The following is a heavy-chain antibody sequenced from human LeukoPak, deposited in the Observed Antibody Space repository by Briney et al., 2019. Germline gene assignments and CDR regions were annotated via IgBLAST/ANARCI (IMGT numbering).Heavy chain of an antibody. Sequence: PSETLSLTCTVSGGSISSGSYYWSWIRQPAGKGLEWIGRIYTSGSTNYNPSLKSRVTISVDTSKNQFSLKLSSVTAADTAVYYCARGVATVWGDWFDPWGQGTLVTVSS. V-gene: IGHV4-61*02. CDR3: ARGVATVWGDWFDP. D-gene: IGHD3-16*01. J-gene: IGHJ5*02. CDR2: IYTSGST. CDR1: GGSISSGSYY.